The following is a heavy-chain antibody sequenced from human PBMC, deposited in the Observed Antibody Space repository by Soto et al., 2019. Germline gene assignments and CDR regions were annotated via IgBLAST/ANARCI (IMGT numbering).Heavy chain of an antibody. V-gene: IGHV4-59*01. CDR1: GTSISSYY. Sequence: LSLTCTVSGTSISSYYWSWIRQPPGKGLEWIANIHYSGTTNYNPSLASRVTLSADTSKNQFSLKMTSVTAADRAMYFCARYNSYAIDYWGRGTLVTVSS. J-gene: IGHJ4*02. CDR2: IHYSGTT. CDR3: ARYNSYAIDY. D-gene: IGHD2-8*01.